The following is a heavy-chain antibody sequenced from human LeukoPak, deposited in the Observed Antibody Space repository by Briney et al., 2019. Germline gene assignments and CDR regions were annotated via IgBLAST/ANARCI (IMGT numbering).Heavy chain of an antibody. CDR2: IIPILGIE. V-gene: IGHV1-69*04. Sequence: ASVKVSCKASGGTFSSYTISWVRQAPGQGLEWMGRIIPILGIENYAQKFQGRVTITADKSTSTAYMELSSLRSEDTAVYYCAREYCSSTSCTADFDYWGQGTLVTVSS. CDR1: GGTFSSYT. D-gene: IGHD2-2*01. CDR3: AREYCSSTSCTADFDY. J-gene: IGHJ4*02.